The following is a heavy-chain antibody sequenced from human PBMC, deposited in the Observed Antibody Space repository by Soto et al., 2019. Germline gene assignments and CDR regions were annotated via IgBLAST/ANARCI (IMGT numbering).Heavy chain of an antibody. CDR3: VGQKKDTPMAAHVFNF. V-gene: IGHV5-51*01. Sequence: GESLKISCKGSGYSFTNYWIGWVRQMPGKGLEWMGIIYPGDTDTRYSPSFQGQVTISAEKSISTAYLHWSSLKASDTAKYLWVGQKKDTPMAAHVFNFWLKGTLVPVS. J-gene: IGHJ3*01. CDR2: IYPGDTDT. D-gene: IGHD5-18*01. CDR1: GYSFTNYW.